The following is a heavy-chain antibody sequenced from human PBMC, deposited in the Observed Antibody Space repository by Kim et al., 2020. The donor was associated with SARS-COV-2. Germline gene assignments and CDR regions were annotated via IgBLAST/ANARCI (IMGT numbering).Heavy chain of an antibody. V-gene: IGHV3-7*01. J-gene: IGHJ4*02. Sequence: GGSLRLSCAASGFTFSAYWMAWVRQTPGKGLEWVATIKEDVSETLYVDSAKGRFAISRDNARNSVFLQMNDLRPEDTAIYYWAKGNIADGYWGQGTLVTVSS. CDR1: GFTFSAYW. CDR3: AKGNIADGY. D-gene: IGHD6-13*01. CDR2: IKEDVSET.